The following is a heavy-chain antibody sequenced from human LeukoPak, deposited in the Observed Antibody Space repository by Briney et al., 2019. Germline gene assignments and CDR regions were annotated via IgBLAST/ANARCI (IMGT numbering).Heavy chain of an antibody. CDR1: GGSISSSNW. CDR2: IYHTGST. CDR3: ARGFLDDLKRNDAFDI. J-gene: IGHJ3*02. D-gene: IGHD1-1*01. Sequence: SGTLSLTCAVSGGSISSSNWWSWVREPPGKGVEWIGEIYHTGSTNYNPSLKSRVTISVDKSKNQCSLKLSSVTAADTAVYYCARGFLDDLKRNDAFDIWGQGTMVTVSS. V-gene: IGHV4-4*02.